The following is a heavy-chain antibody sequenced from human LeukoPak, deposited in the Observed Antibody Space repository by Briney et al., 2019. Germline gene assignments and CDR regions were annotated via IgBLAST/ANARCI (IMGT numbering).Heavy chain of an antibody. Sequence: PSETLSLTCTVSGGSISSYYWSWIRQPPGKGLEWIGYIYYSGSTNYNPSLKSRVTISVDTSKNQFSLKLSSVTAADTAVYYCARDVIAAPGTADYWGQGTLVTVSS. CDR2: IYYSGST. CDR1: GGSISSYY. D-gene: IGHD6-13*01. CDR3: ARDVIAAPGTADY. J-gene: IGHJ4*02. V-gene: IGHV4-59*12.